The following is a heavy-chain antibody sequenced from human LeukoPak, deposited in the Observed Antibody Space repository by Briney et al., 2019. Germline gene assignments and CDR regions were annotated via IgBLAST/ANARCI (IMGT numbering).Heavy chain of an antibody. J-gene: IGHJ4*02. Sequence: PSETLSLTCSVSGYSISSGYYWGWIRQPPGKGLEWIGEINHSGRTNYNPSLKSRVTISVDTSKNQFSLKLSSVTAADTAVYYCARQNYGVAPLRYWGQGTLVTVSS. D-gene: IGHD2-8*01. V-gene: IGHV4-38-2*01. CDR2: INHSGRT. CDR1: GYSISSGYY. CDR3: ARQNYGVAPLRY.